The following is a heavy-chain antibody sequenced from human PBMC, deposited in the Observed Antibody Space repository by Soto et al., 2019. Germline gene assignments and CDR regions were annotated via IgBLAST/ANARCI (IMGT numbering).Heavy chain of an antibody. CDR1: GFTFSSYW. Sequence: GGSLRLSCAASGFTFSSYWMSWVRQAPGKGLEWVANIKQDGSEKYYVDSVKGRFTISRDNAKNSLYLQMNSLRAEDTAVYYCAREGFDIGIYDFWSGYPAYNWFDPWGQGTLVTVSS. D-gene: IGHD3-3*01. V-gene: IGHV3-7*01. CDR3: AREGFDIGIYDFWSGYPAYNWFDP. CDR2: IKQDGSEK. J-gene: IGHJ5*02.